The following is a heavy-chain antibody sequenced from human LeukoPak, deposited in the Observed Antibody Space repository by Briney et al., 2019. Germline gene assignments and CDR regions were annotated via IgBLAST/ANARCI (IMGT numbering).Heavy chain of an antibody. CDR2: ISSDGSST. Sequence: GGSLRLSCAASGFTFSSYWMHWVRQAPGKGLVWVSRISSDGSSTSYADSVKGRFTISRDNAKNTLYLQMNSLRAEDTAVYYCARGRIGAFDIWGQGTMVTVSS. J-gene: IGHJ3*02. CDR1: GFTFSSYW. V-gene: IGHV3-74*01. CDR3: ARGRIGAFDI. D-gene: IGHD2-15*01.